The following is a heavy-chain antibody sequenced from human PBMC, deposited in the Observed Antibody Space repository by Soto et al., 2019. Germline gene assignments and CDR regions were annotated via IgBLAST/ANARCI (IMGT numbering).Heavy chain of an antibody. V-gene: IGHV3-30-3*02. CDR1: GFTFSSYA. Sequence: GGSLSLSCAASGFTFSSYAMHWIRQAPGKGLEWVAIISFDGSNEYYADSVKGRFTISRDNSKNTLYLQVRSLRAEDTAVYYCAKTYYYDRSGYYQNWFDPWGQGTLVTVSS. J-gene: IGHJ5*02. D-gene: IGHD3-22*01. CDR3: AKTYYYDRSGYYQNWFDP. CDR2: ISFDGSNE.